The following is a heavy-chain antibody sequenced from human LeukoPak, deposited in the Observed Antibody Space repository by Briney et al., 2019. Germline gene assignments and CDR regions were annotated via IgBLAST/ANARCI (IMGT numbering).Heavy chain of an antibody. J-gene: IGHJ4*02. CDR1: GFTFSSYG. CDR3: ARDRSYDFWSGYSTPDY. V-gene: IGHV3-33*01. Sequence: GGSLRLSCAASGFTFSSYGMHWVRQAPGKGLEWVAVIWYDGSNKYYADSVKGRFTISRDNSKNTLYLQMNSLRAEDTAVYYCARDRSYDFWSGYSTPDYWGQGTLATVSS. CDR2: IWYDGSNK. D-gene: IGHD3-3*01.